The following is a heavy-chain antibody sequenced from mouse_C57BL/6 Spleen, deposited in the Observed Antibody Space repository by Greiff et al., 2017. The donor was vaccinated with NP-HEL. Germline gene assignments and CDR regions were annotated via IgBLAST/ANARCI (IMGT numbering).Heavy chain of an antibody. J-gene: IGHJ3*01. CDR3: ASGLDSSGYWFAY. V-gene: IGHV1-55*01. CDR2: IYPGSGST. Sequence: VKLQESGAELVKPGASVKMSCKASGYTFTSYWITWVKQRPGQGLEWIGDIYPGSGSTNYNEKFKSKATLTVDTSSSTAYMQLSSLTSEDSAVYYCASGLDSSGYWFAYWGQGTLVTVSA. CDR1: GYTFTSYW. D-gene: IGHD3-2*02.